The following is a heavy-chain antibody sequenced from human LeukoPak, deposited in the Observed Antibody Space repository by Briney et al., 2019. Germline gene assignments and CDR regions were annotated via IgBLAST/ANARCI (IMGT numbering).Heavy chain of an antibody. D-gene: IGHD1-26*01. J-gene: IGHJ4*02. CDR2: IKQDGSEK. Sequence: GSLRLSCAASEFNFSGYWMNWVRQAPGKGLEWVANIKQDGSEKQYVDSVRGRFTNSRDNAKNSLYLQMNSQRVEDTAVYYCARDGIVGAADYWGQGTLVTVSS. CDR1: EFNFSGYW. V-gene: IGHV3-7*01. CDR3: ARDGIVGAADY.